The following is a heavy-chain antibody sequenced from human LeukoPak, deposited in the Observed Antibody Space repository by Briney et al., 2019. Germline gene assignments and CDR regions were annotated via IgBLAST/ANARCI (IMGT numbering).Heavy chain of an antibody. Sequence: GGSLRLSCAASGFTFGTTAMSWVRQAPGKGLEWVSTISGYGASTYYADSVKGRFTISRDNSKNTLYLQMNSLRAEDTAVYYCAKNYYDSSGYFDYWGQGTLVTVSS. V-gene: IGHV3-23*01. D-gene: IGHD3-22*01. CDR1: GFTFGTTA. J-gene: IGHJ4*02. CDR3: AKNYYDSSGYFDY. CDR2: ISGYGAST.